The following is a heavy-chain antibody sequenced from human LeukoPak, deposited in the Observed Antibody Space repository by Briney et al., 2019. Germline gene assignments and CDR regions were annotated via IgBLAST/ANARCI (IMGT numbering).Heavy chain of an antibody. J-gene: IGHJ3*02. D-gene: IGHD6-13*01. CDR1: GYSISSDYY. V-gene: IGHV4-38-2*02. Sequence: MSSETLSLTCTVSGYSISSDYYWGWIRQPPGKGLEWIGNIYYTGNTNYNPSLKSRVTISVDTSKNQFSLKLSSVTAADTAVYYCARGVPIAAAVLGAFDIWGQGTMVTVSS. CDR2: IYYTGNT. CDR3: ARGVPIAAAVLGAFDI.